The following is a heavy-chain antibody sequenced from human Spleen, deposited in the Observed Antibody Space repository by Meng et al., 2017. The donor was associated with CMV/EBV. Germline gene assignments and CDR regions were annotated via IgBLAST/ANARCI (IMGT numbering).Heavy chain of an antibody. Sequence: SSSYYWGWIRQPPGKGLEWIGSIYYSGSTYYNPSLKSRVTISVDTSKNQFSLKLSSVTAADTAVYYCASQELGYCSSTSCLKSQFDPWGQGTLVTSPQ. CDR3: ASQELGYCSSTSCLKSQFDP. CDR1: SSSYY. D-gene: IGHD2-2*01. V-gene: IGHV4-39*01. J-gene: IGHJ5*02. CDR2: IYYSGST.